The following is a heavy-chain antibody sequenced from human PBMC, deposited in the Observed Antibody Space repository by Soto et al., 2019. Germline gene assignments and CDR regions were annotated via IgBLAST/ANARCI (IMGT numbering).Heavy chain of an antibody. CDR2: IYYGGST. Sequence: SETLSLTCTVSGGSISSYYWSWIRQPPGKGLEWIGYIYYGGSTNYNPSLKSRVTISVHTSKNQFSLKLSSVTAADTAVYYCARGEGFGELYYWGQGTLVTVSS. CDR3: ARGEGFGELYY. V-gene: IGHV4-59*01. D-gene: IGHD3-10*01. J-gene: IGHJ4*02. CDR1: GGSISSYY.